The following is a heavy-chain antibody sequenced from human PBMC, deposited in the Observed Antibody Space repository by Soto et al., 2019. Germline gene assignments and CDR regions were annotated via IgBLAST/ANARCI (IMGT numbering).Heavy chain of an antibody. CDR2: IYYSGST. J-gene: IGHJ4*02. CDR3: ARVKGEPLYGYYFDY. Sequence: QVQLQESGPGLVKPSQTLSLPCTVSGGSISSGDYYWSWIRQPPGKGLEWIGYIYYSGSTYYNPSLRSRVTISVDTSKNQFSLKLSSVTAADTAVYYCARVKGEPLYGYYFDYWGQGTLVTVSS. V-gene: IGHV4-30-4*01. CDR1: GGSISSGDYY. D-gene: IGHD1-26*01.